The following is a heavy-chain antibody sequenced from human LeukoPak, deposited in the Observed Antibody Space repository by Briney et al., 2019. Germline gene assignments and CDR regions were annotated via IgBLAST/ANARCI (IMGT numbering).Heavy chain of an antibody. J-gene: IGHJ3*02. CDR3: ARGGQRGFGAGTRGHVSAFDI. V-gene: IGHV4-34*01. CDR2: INHSGST. D-gene: IGHD3-10*01. CDR1: GGSFSGYY. Sequence: SETLSLTCAVYGGSFSGYYWSWIRQPPGKGLEWIGEINHSGSTNYNPSLKSRVTISVDTSKNQFSLKLSSVTAADTAVYYCARGGQRGFGAGTRGHVSAFDIWGQGTMVTVSS.